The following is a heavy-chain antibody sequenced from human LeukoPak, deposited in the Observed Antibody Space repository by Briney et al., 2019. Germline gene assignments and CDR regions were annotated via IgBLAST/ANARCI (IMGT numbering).Heavy chain of an antibody. J-gene: IGHJ6*03. D-gene: IGHD6-13*01. CDR3: ARVLGFEYYYYYMDV. CDR1: GFTFSSYW. Sequence: GGSLRLSCAASGFTFSSYWMSWVRQAPGKGLEWVANIKQDGSEKYYVDSVKGRFTISRDNAKNSLYLQMNSLRAEDTAVYYCARVLGFEYYYYYMDVWGKGTTVTVSS. CDR2: IKQDGSEK. V-gene: IGHV3-7*01.